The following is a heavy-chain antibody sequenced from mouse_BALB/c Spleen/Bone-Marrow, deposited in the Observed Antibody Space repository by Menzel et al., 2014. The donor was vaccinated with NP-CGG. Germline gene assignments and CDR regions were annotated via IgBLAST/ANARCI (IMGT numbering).Heavy chain of an antibody. D-gene: IGHD1-1*01. CDR1: GDSITSGY. V-gene: IGHV3-8*02. Sequence: VQLQQSGPSLVKPSQTLTLTCSVTGDSITSGYWNWIRKFPGNKLEYMGYISYSGSTYYNPSLKSRISITRDTSKNQYYLQLNSVTTEDTATYYCARGGGSSYNYAMDYWGQGTSVTGSS. J-gene: IGHJ4*01. CDR3: ARGGGSSYNYAMDY. CDR2: ISYSGST.